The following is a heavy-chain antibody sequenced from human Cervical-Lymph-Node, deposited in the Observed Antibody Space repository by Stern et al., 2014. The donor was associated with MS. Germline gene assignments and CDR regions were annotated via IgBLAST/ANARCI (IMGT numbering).Heavy chain of an antibody. Sequence: QLQLQESGPGLVKPSETLSLTCTVSGGSTSSTNYYWGWIRQPPGKGLEWIASISHSGSSYSIPSLKSRLTISIDTSKNQFSLNLISVAAADTAVYYCASLNGSGSYPDYWGQGTLVIVSS. D-gene: IGHD3-10*01. CDR2: ISHSGSS. CDR3: ASLNGSGSYPDY. CDR1: GGSTSSTNYY. V-gene: IGHV4-39*01. J-gene: IGHJ4*02.